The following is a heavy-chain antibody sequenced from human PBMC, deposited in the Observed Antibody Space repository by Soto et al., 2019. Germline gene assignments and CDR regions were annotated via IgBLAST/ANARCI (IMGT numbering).Heavy chain of an antibody. Sequence: QVQLVESGGGVVQPGRSLRLSCAASGFTFSSYGMHWVRQAPGKGLEWVAVISYDGSNKYYADSVKGRFTISRDNSKNTLYLQMNSLRAEDTAVYYCAKERGGRRFGYWGQGTPVTVSS. D-gene: IGHD1-26*01. CDR3: AKERGGRRFGY. CDR1: GFTFSSYG. V-gene: IGHV3-30*18. J-gene: IGHJ4*02. CDR2: ISYDGSNK.